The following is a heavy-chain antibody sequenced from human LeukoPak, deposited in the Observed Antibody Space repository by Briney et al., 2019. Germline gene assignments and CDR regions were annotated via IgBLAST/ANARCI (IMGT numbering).Heavy chain of an antibody. CDR1: GFTVSSNY. CDR2: IYSGGST. CDR3: ARPRGGYYDSSGLDAFDI. V-gene: IGHV3-66*02. Sequence: GGSLRLSCAASGFTVSSNYMSWVRQAPGKGLEWVSVIYSGGSTYYVDSVKGRFTISRDNSKNTLYLQMDSLRAEDTAVYYCARPRGGYYDSSGLDAFDIWGQGTMVTVSS. D-gene: IGHD3-22*01. J-gene: IGHJ3*02.